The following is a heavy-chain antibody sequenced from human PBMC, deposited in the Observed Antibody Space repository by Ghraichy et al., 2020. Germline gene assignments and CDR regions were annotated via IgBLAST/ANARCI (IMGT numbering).Heavy chain of an antibody. CDR2: MNPNSGNT. CDR3: ARVDGYPNWGYYYGMDV. CDR1: GYTFTSYD. J-gene: IGHJ6*02. D-gene: IGHD7-27*01. Sequence: ASVKVSCKASGYTFTSYDINWVRQATGQGLEWMGWMNPNSGNTGYAQKFQGRVTMTRNTSISTAYMELSSLRSEDTAVYYCARVDGYPNWGYYYGMDVWGQGTTVTVSS. V-gene: IGHV1-8*01.